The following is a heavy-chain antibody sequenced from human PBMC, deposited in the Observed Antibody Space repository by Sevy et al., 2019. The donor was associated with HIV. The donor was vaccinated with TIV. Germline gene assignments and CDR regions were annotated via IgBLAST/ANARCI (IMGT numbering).Heavy chain of an antibody. CDR1: GFTFSSYA. Sequence: VGSLRLSCAASGFTFSSYAMHWVRQAPGKGLEWVAVISYDGSNKYYADSVKGRFTISRDNSKNPLYLQMNSLRAEDTAVYYCARDRSSRRGGAFDIWGQGTMVTVSS. D-gene: IGHD6-13*01. J-gene: IGHJ3*02. CDR3: ARDRSSRRGGAFDI. V-gene: IGHV3-30-3*01. CDR2: ISYDGSNK.